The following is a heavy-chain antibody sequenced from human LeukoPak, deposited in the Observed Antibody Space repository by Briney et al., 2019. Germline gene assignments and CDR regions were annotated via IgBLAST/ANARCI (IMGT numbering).Heavy chain of an antibody. CDR1: GYSFTNYW. CDR3: ARQSITIFGVPRGWFDP. CDR2: IYPDDSNT. D-gene: IGHD3-3*01. J-gene: IGHJ5*02. Sequence: GESLKISCKGSGYSFTNYWIGWVRQMPGKGLEWMGIIYPDDSNTKYSPSFQGLVTISADRSISTAYLQWSSLKASDTAMYYCARQSITIFGVPRGWFDPWGQGTLVTVSS. V-gene: IGHV5-51*01.